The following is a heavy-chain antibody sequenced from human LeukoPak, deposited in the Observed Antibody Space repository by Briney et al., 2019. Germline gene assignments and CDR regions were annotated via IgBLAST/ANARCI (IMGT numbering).Heavy chain of an antibody. CDR3: AKDSSIAVAGRSLRYFDY. CDR1: GFTFSSYG. V-gene: IGHV3-30*02. Sequence: PGGSLRLSCAAAGFTFSSYGMHWVRQAPGKGLEWVAFIRYDGSNKYYADSVKGRFTISRDNSKNTLYLQMNSLRAEDTAVYYCAKDSSIAVAGRSLRYFDYWGQGTLVTVSS. D-gene: IGHD6-19*01. J-gene: IGHJ4*02. CDR2: IRYDGSNK.